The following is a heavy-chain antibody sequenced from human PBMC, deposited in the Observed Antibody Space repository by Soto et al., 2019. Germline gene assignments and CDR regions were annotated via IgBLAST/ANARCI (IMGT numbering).Heavy chain of an antibody. CDR3: ARGSSDFGSSWPRPFDY. J-gene: IGHJ4*02. CDR2: IYYSGST. Sequence: SETLSLTCTVSGGSISSYYWSWIRQPPGKGLEWIGYIYYSGSTNYNPSLKSRVTISVDTSKNQFSLKLSSVTAADTAVYYCARGSSDFGSSWPRPFDYWGQGTLVTVSS. V-gene: IGHV4-59*01. CDR1: GGSISSYY. D-gene: IGHD6-13*01.